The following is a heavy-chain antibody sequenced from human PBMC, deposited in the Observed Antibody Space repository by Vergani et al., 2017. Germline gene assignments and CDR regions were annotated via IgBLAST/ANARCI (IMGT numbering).Heavy chain of an antibody. Sequence: QLQLQESGSGLVKPSQTLSLTCAVSGGSISSGGYSWSWIRQPPGKGLEWIGYIYHSGSTYYNPSLRSRVTISVDRSKNQFSLKLSSVTAADTTVYYCARFVVAADYFDYWGQGTLVTVSS. V-gene: IGHV4-30-2*01. D-gene: IGHD2-15*01. CDR2: IYHSGST. CDR1: GGSISSGGYS. J-gene: IGHJ4*02. CDR3: ARFVVAADYFDY.